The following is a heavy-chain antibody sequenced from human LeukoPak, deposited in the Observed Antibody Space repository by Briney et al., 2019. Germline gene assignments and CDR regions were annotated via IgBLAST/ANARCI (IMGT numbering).Heavy chain of an antibody. V-gene: IGHV3-53*05. CDR1: GFTVSSNY. J-gene: IGHJ4*02. CDR3: AKEEYGISPALDY. Sequence: GGLRLSCAASGFTVSSNYMSWVRQAPGKGLEWVSVIYSGGSTYYADSVKGRFTISRDNSKNTLYLQLNSLRLDDTAVYYCAKEEYGISPALDYWGQGTLVTVSS. D-gene: IGHD2/OR15-2a*01. CDR2: IYSGGST.